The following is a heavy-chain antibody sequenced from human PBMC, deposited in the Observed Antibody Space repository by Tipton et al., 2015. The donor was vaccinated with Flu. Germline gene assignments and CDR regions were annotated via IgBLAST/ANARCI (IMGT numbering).Heavy chain of an antibody. CDR2: VNHSGGT. CDR3: AGTMVVTPDAFDV. CDR1: GGSFSAYY. J-gene: IGHJ3*01. Sequence: TLSLTCTISGGSFSAYYWSWIRQSPGKGLEWIGEVNHSGGTNYNPSLKGRVTISLDTSKNHFSLELSSVTAADTAVYYCAGTMVVTPDAFDVWGQGTMVTVSS. D-gene: IGHD4-23*01. V-gene: IGHV4-34*01.